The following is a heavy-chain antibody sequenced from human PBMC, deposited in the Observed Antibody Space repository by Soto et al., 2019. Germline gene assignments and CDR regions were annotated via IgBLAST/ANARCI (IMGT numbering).Heavy chain of an antibody. J-gene: IGHJ4*02. D-gene: IGHD1-1*01. CDR2: IKQDGSEK. V-gene: IGHV3-7*04. Sequence: GGSLRLSCAASGFTFSTHWMNWVRQAPGKGLEWVGNIKQDGSEKYYMDSVKGRFTVSRDNAKNSLYLQMNSLRAEDTAVYYCAGAWNTRDYWGQGIPVTVSS. CDR1: GFTFSTHW. CDR3: AGAWNTRDY.